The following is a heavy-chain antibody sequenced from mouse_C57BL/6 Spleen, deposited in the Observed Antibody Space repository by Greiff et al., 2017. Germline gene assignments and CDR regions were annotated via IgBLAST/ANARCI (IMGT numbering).Heavy chain of an antibody. CDR1: GYTFTSYG. CDR2: IYPRSGNT. CDR3: ARGNFYDYDVGGYYAMDY. J-gene: IGHJ4*01. V-gene: IGHV1-81*01. D-gene: IGHD2-4*01. Sequence: QVQLKQSGAELARPGASVKLSCKASGYTFTSYGISWVKQRTGQGLEWMGEIYPRSGNTYYNEKFKGKATLTADKSSSTAYMELRSLTSDDSAVYFCARGNFYDYDVGGYYAMDYWGQGTSVTVSS.